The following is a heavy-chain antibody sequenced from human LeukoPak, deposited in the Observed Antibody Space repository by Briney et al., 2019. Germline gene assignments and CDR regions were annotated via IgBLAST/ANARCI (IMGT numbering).Heavy chain of an antibody. J-gene: IGHJ3*02. CDR2: ISAYNGNT. CDR3: ARGHLGEPFDI. V-gene: IGHV1-18*01. CDR1: GYTFITHG. Sequence: ASVKVSCKASGYTFITHGLTWVRQAPGQGLEWMGWISAYNGNTIYAQTLQDRLTMTTDTSTSTAYMELRSLRSDDTAVYYCARGHLGEPFDIWGQGTMVTVSS. D-gene: IGHD3-16*01.